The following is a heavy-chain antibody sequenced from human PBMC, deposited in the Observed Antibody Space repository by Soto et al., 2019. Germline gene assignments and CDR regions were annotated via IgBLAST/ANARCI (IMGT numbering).Heavy chain of an antibody. D-gene: IGHD6-6*01. CDR2: IVVGSGKT. J-gene: IGHJ3*02. CDR1: GFTFTSSA. Sequence: QMQLVQSGPEVKKPGTSVKVSCKASGFTFTSSAVQWVRQARGQRLEWIGWIVVGSGKTNYAQKFQERVTITRDMATSPAYMELSSLRSEDTAVYYCAAGDVPHAFDIWGQGTMVTVSS. CDR3: AAGDVPHAFDI. V-gene: IGHV1-58*01.